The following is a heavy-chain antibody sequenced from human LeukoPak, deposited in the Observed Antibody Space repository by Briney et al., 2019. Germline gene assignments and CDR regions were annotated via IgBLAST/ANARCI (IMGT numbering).Heavy chain of an antibody. V-gene: IGHV3-7*01. Sequence: GGSLRLSCAGSGFTFSSYSMNWVRQAPGKGLEWVANIKQDGSEKYYVDSVKGRFTISRDNAKNSLYLQMNSLRAEDTAVYYCARASPYYDILTGYRAFDYWGQGTLVTVSS. D-gene: IGHD3-9*01. J-gene: IGHJ4*02. CDR2: IKQDGSEK. CDR1: GFTFSSYS. CDR3: ARASPYYDILTGYRAFDY.